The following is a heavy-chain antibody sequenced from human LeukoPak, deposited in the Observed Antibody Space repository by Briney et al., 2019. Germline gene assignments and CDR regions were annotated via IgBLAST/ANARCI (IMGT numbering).Heavy chain of an antibody. CDR3: ASRTTTGNFDC. V-gene: IGHV3-23*01. CDR2: ISGSGGST. CDR1: GFTFSSYG. J-gene: IGHJ4*02. Sequence: GGSLRLSCAASGFTFSSYGMSWVRQAPGKGLEWVSAISGSGGSTYYADSVKGRFTISRDNSKNTLYLQINSLRAEDTAVYYCASRTTTGNFDCWGQGTLVTVSS. D-gene: IGHD1-1*01.